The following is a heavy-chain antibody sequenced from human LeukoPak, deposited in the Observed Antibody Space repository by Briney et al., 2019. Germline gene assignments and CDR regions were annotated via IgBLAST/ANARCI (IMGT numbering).Heavy chain of an antibody. CDR3: ASAKSGRPRAGYYYYYYYMDV. CDR2: INPNSGGT. D-gene: IGHD1-26*01. CDR1: GYTFTGYY. Sequence: ASVKVSCKASGYTFTGYYMHWVRQAPGQGLEWMGWINPNSGGTNYAQKFQGRVTMTRDTSISTAYMELSRLRSDDTAVYYCASAKSGRPRAGYYYYYYYMDVWGKGTTVTVSS. V-gene: IGHV1-2*02. J-gene: IGHJ6*03.